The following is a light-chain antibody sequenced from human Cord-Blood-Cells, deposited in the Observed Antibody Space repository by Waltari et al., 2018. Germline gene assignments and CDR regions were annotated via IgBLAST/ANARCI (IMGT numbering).Light chain of an antibody. J-gene: IGKJ4*01. Sequence: EIVMTQSPATLSVSPGERATLSCRASQSVSSNLACYKKKTGQAPRLLIYGASTRATSIPARFSCSGSGTDFTLTISSLRSEDFAVYYCQQNNNWPLTFGGGTKVEIK. CDR1: QSVSSN. CDR3: QQNNNWPLT. V-gene: IGKV3-15*01. CDR2: GAS.